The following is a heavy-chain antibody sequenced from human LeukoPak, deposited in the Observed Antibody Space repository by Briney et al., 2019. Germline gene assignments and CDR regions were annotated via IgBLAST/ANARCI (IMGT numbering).Heavy chain of an antibody. CDR2: ISSSSSYT. CDR1: GFTFSDYY. J-gene: IGHJ4*02. Sequence: PGGSLRLSCAASGFTFSDYYMSWIRQAPGKGLEWVSYISSSSSYTNYADSVKGRFTISRDNAKNSLYLQMNSLRAEDTAVYYCARGTPSGSYLDYWGQGTLVTVSS. CDR3: ARGTPSGSYLDY. V-gene: IGHV3-11*05. D-gene: IGHD1-26*01.